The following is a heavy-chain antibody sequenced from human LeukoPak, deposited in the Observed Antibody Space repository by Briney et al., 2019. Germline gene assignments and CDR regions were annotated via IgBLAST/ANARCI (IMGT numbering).Heavy chain of an antibody. CDR3: AKGYYYDSSAHLDY. Sequence: GRSLRLSCAASGFTFDDYAMHWVRQAPGKGLEWVSGISWNSGSIGYADSVKGRFTISRDNAKNSLYLQMNSLRAEDTALYYCAKGYYYDSSAHLDYWGQGTLVTVSS. CDR1: GFTFDDYA. V-gene: IGHV3-9*01. CDR2: ISWNSGSI. D-gene: IGHD3-22*01. J-gene: IGHJ4*02.